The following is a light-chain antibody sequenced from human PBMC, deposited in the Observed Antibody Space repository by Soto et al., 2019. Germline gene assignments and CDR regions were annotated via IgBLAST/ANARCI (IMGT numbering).Light chain of an antibody. Sequence: QSVLTQPASVSGSPGQSITISCTGTSCDVGSYNLVSWYQQHPGKAPKLMIYEGSKRPSGVSNRFSGSKSGNTASVTSAGLQAEDDAYYYCCSDAGSSTLVFGGGTKLTVL. V-gene: IGLV2-23*01. CDR3: CSDAGSSTLV. J-gene: IGLJ2*01. CDR2: EGS. CDR1: SCDVGSYNL.